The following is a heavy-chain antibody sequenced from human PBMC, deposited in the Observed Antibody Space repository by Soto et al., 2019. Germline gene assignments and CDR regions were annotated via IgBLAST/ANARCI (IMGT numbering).Heavy chain of an antibody. CDR3: ARLWGDCNYDF. V-gene: IGHV3-11*01. J-gene: IGHJ4*02. D-gene: IGHD3-3*01. CDR2: ISISGTTI. Sequence: QVQLVESGGGLVKPGGSLRLSCAASGFTLSDYYMTWIRQAPGKGLEWVSDISISGTTIHYADSVRGRFTISRDNAKNSPWAQMMALRAEDTAVYYSARLWGDCNYDFWGQGTLVTVSS. CDR1: GFTLSDYY.